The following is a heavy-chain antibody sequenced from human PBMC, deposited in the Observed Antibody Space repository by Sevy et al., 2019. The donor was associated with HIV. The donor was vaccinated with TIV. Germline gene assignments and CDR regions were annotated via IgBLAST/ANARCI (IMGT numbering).Heavy chain of an antibody. CDR2: IWNDRSNE. D-gene: IGHD3-22*01. CDR3: ASLPNNYYDISGYSGDDAFDM. Sequence: GESLKISCAASGFTFSNYGMHWVRQAPGKGLEWVAVIWNDRSNEHYAESVKGRFTISRDNSKNTLYLQMNSLRAEDTAVYYCASLPNNYYDISGYSGDDAFDMWGQRTMVTVSS. J-gene: IGHJ3*02. V-gene: IGHV3-33*03. CDR1: GFTFSNYG.